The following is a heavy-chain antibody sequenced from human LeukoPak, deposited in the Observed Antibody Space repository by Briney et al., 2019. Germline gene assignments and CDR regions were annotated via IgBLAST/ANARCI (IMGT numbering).Heavy chain of an antibody. CDR1: GGSISSGGNP. D-gene: IGHD2-15*01. V-gene: IGHV4-30-2*01. CDR2: IYHSGST. J-gene: IGHJ4*02. CDR3: ARGGGDCSGGSCYGGGFDY. Sequence: SETLSLTCAVSGGSISSGGNPWSCNRQPPGQGLQGIGSIYHSGSTYYNPSLKSLVTISVARSKNQFSLKLSSVTAADTAVYYCARGGGDCSGGSCYGGGFDYWGQGTLVTVSS.